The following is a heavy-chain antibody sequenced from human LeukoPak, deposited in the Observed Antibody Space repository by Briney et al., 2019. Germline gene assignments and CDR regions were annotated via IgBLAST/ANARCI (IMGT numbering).Heavy chain of an antibody. J-gene: IGHJ4*02. Sequence: SESLSLTCTVSGGSISSYYWSWIRQPPGKGLEWVGYIYYSGSTDYNPSLKSRVTISVDTSKNQFSLKLSSVTAADTAVYYCASMAAAALTPFDYWGQGTLVTVSS. CDR2: IYYSGST. CDR1: GGSISSYY. CDR3: ASMAAAALTPFDY. D-gene: IGHD6-13*01. V-gene: IGHV4-59*01.